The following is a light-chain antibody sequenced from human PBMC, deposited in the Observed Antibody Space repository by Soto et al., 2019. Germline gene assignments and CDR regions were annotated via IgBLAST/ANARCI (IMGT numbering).Light chain of an antibody. J-gene: IGKJ4*01. CDR1: QSVSSN. CDR3: QQRSNWQGT. Sequence: EIVMTQSPATLSVSPGERATLSCRASQSVSSNLAWYQQKPGKPPRLLIYAVSSRGYGVPDRFSGSGSGTDFTLTISRLEPEDFAVYCCQQRSNWQGTFGGGTKVDIK. V-gene: IGKV3D-20*02. CDR2: AVS.